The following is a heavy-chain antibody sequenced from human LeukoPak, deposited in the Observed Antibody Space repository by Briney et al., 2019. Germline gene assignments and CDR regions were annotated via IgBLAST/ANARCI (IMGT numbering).Heavy chain of an antibody. CDR1: GFTFSSYS. CDR2: ISSSSSYI. V-gene: IGHV3-21*01. J-gene: IGHJ6*03. Sequence: KTGGSLRLSCAASGFTFSSYSMNWVRQAPGKGLEWVSSISSSSSYIYYADSVKGRFTISRDNAKNSLYLQMNSLRAEDTAVYYRARAKYCSSTSCYMGYYYYYLDVWGKGTTVTVSS. CDR3: ARAKYCSSTSCYMGYYYYYLDV. D-gene: IGHD2-2*02.